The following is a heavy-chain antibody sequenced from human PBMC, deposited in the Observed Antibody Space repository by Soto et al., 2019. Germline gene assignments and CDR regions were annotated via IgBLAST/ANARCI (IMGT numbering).Heavy chain of an antibody. D-gene: IGHD3-3*01. CDR3: AKDSKSIFGVVRIPAPFDY. CDR1: GFTFSSYA. J-gene: IGHJ4*02. Sequence: PGGSLRLSCAASGFTFSSYAMSWVRQAPGKGLEWVSAISGSGGSTYYADSVKGRFTISRDNSKNTLYLQMNSLRAEDTAVYYCAKDSKSIFGVVRIPAPFDYWGQGTLVTVSS. CDR2: ISGSGGST. V-gene: IGHV3-23*01.